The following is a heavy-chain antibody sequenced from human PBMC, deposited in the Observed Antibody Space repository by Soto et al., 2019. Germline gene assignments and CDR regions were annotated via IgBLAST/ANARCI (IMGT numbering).Heavy chain of an antibody. V-gene: IGHV3-23*01. Sequence: EVQLLESGGGLVQPGGSLRLSCAASGFTFSSYAMSWVRQAPGKGLEWVSAISGSGGSTYYADSVKGRFTISRDNSKNTQYLQMNSLRAEDTTVYYCAKEVCSSTSCYYYYGMDVWGQGTTVTVSS. CDR2: ISGSGGST. J-gene: IGHJ6*02. CDR1: GFTFSSYA. D-gene: IGHD2-2*01. CDR3: AKEVCSSTSCYYYYGMDV.